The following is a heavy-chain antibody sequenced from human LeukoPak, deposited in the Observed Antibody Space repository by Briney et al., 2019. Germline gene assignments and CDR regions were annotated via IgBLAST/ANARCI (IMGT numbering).Heavy chain of an antibody. Sequence: GGSLRLSCAASGFTFSSYGMHWVRQAPGKGLEWVAVISYDGSNKYYADSVKGRFTIPRDNSKNTLYLQMNSLRAEDTAVYYCATDIVATSPPDYWGQGTLVTVSS. V-gene: IGHV3-30*03. CDR3: ATDIVATSPPDY. J-gene: IGHJ4*02. CDR2: ISYDGSNK. D-gene: IGHD5-12*01. CDR1: GFTFSSYG.